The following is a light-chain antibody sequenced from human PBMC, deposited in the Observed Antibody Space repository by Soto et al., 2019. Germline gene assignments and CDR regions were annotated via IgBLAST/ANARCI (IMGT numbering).Light chain of an antibody. V-gene: IGLV2-14*01. CDR1: SSDVGIYNY. CDR3: SSYAGSSRYV. J-gene: IGLJ1*01. Sequence: QSVLTQPASVSGSPGQSIAISCTGSSSDVGIYNYVSWYQQHPGKVPKLIIYEVTNRPSGVSNRFSGSKSGNTASLTISGLQAEDEADYYCSSYAGSSRYVFGTGTKVTVL. CDR2: EVT.